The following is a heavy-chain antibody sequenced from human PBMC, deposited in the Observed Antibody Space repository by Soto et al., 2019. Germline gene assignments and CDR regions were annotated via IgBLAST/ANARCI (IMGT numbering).Heavy chain of an antibody. J-gene: IGHJ4*02. D-gene: IGHD2-15*01. V-gene: IGHV3-48*02. CDR2: ISSSSSTI. Sequence: GALRLSCAASGFTFSSYSMSWVRQAPGEGLEWVSYISSSSSTIYYADSVKGRFTISRDNAKNSLYLQMNSLRDEDKAVYYCDSAVGPHIDYWGQGTLVTVSS. CDR1: GFTFSSYS. CDR3: DSAVGPHIDY.